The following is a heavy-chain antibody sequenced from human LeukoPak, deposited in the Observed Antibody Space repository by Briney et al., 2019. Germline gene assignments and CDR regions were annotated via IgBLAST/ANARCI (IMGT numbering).Heavy chain of an antibody. CDR2: IRYDGSSK. CDR3: ASTRERYFDWLFNRGGGHKQNYYFDY. V-gene: IGHV3-30*02. CDR1: RFTFSNYG. D-gene: IGHD3-9*01. Sequence: QSGGSLRLSCAASRFTFSNYGMHWVRQAPGKGLEWVAFIRYDGSSKYYADSVKGRFTISRDNSKNTLYLQINSLRAEDTAVYYCASTRERYFDWLFNRGGGHKQNYYFDYWGQGTLVTVSS. J-gene: IGHJ4*02.